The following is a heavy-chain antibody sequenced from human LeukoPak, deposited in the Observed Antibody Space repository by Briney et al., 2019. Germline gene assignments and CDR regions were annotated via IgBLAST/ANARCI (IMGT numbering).Heavy chain of an antibody. D-gene: IGHD6-13*01. CDR3: ARAMGSSWYGYYGMDV. Sequence: SETLSLTCTVSGGSISSYYWSWIRQPPGKGLEWIGHIYYSGSTNYNPSLKSRVTISVDTSKNQFSLKLSSVTAADTAVYYCARAMGSSWYGYYGMDVWGQGTTVTVSS. J-gene: IGHJ6*02. CDR2: IYYSGST. CDR1: GGSISSYY. V-gene: IGHV4-59*01.